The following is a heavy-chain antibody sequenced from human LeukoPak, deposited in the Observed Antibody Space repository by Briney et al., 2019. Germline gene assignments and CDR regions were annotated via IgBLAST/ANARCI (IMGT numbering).Heavy chain of an antibody. J-gene: IGHJ5*02. CDR3: ASYSSSRELDP. Sequence: SETLSLTCAVYGGSFSGYYWSWIRQPPGKGLEWIGSIYYSGSTYYNPSLKSRVTISVDTSKNQFSLKLSSVTAADTAVYYCASYSSSRELDPWGQGTLVTVSS. CDR1: GGSFSGYY. V-gene: IGHV4-34*01. CDR2: IYYSGST. D-gene: IGHD6-13*01.